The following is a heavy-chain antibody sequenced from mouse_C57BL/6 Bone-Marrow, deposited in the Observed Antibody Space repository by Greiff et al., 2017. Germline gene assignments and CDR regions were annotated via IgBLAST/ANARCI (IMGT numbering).Heavy chain of an antibody. J-gene: IGHJ4*01. V-gene: IGHV1-42*01. Sequence: VQLQQSGPELVKPGASVKISCKASGYSFTGYYMNWVKQSPEKSLEWIGEINPSTGGTTYIQKFKAKATLTVDKSSSTAYMQLKSLTSEDSAVYYCARDAMDYWGQGTSVTVSS. CDR1: GYSFTGYY. CDR2: INPSTGGT. CDR3: ARDAMDY.